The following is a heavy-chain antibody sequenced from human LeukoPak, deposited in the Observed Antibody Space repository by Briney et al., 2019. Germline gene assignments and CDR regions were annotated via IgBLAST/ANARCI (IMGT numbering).Heavy chain of an antibody. J-gene: IGHJ6*02. CDR3: AGYFYGMDV. CDR1: GFTFNTYA. V-gene: IGHV3-23*05. Sequence: GGSLRLSCAASGFTFNTYAMSWVRQAPGKGLEWVSAIHSGGATYYVDFVKDRFIISKDNSKNSLYLQMNSLRAEDTAVYYCAGYFYGMDVWGQGTTVTVSS. CDR2: IHSGGAT. D-gene: IGHD2/OR15-2a*01.